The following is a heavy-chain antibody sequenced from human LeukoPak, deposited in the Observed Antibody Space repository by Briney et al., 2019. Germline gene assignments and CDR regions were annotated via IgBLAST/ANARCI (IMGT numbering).Heavy chain of an antibody. Sequence: ASVKVSCKASGYTFISYGINWVRQAPGQGLEWMAYMSPHKDRSHYSQNFQGRVAMTTDTSTTTAYMEVSSLRSDDTAIYYCARVRGAGHMDVWGKGTPVTISS. CDR2: MSPHKDRS. J-gene: IGHJ6*03. CDR1: GYTFISYG. CDR3: ARVRGAGHMDV. V-gene: IGHV1-18*04. D-gene: IGHD3-16*01.